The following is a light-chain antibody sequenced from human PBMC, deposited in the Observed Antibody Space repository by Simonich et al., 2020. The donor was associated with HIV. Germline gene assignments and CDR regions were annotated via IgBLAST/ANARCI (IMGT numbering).Light chain of an antibody. CDR1: KLGEKY. CDR3: QAWDRGTVV. J-gene: IGLJ3*02. CDR2: KGA. V-gene: IGLV3-1*01. Sequence: SYELTQPPSMSVSPGQTASITCSGDKLGEKYACWYQQKPGQSLVLVIYKGAKRFSGIPERFSGALSGNTATLTISGAQATDEAVYYCQAWDRGTVVFGGGTKLTVL.